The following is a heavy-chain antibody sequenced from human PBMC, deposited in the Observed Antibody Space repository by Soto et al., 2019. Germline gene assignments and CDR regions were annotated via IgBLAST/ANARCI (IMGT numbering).Heavy chain of an antibody. CDR1: GGTFDNYA. CDR2: IIPMFETV. V-gene: IGHV1-69*13. Sequence: SVKVSCKASGGTFDNYAVSWVRQAPGQGLEWMGGIIPMFETVNYAQRFQGRLTIAADESTSTAYMELTSLTSADTAIYFCARGPRTGNYGMDVWGQGTTVTVSS. J-gene: IGHJ6*02. CDR3: ARGPRTGNYGMDV.